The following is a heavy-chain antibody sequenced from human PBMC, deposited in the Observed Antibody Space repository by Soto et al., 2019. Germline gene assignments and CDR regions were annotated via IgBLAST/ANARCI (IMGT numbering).Heavy chain of an antibody. CDR2: IYHSGST. V-gene: IGHV4-4*02. CDR3: ARGGAYSSSWYGAYYYYGMDV. CDR1: GGSLSSSKW. J-gene: IGHJ6*02. Sequence: SENPSLTCAVSGGSLSSSKWWSWVRPPPGEGVGGVGEIYHSGSTNYNPSLKSRVTISVDTSKNQFSLKLSSVTAADTAVYYCARGGAYSSSWYGAYYYYGMDVWGQGTTVTVSS. D-gene: IGHD6-13*01.